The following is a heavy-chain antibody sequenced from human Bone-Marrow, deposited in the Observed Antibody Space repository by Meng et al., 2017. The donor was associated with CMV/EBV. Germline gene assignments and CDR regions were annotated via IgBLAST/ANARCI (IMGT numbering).Heavy chain of an antibody. CDR2: ISGSAVNT. CDR3: AKPYSSSINRYFDY. D-gene: IGHD6-6*01. CDR1: GFTFTSYA. V-gene: IGHV3-23*01. Sequence: LSLTCAASGFTFTSYAMSWVRQAPGKGLEWVSAISGSAVNTYYGDSVKGRFTISRDNSKNTLYLQMNSLRTEDTAVYYCAKPYSSSINRYFDYWGQGTLVTVSS. J-gene: IGHJ4*02.